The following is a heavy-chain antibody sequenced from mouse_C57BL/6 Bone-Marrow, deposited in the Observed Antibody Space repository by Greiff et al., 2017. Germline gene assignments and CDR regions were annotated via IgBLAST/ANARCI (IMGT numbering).Heavy chain of an antibody. D-gene: IGHD2-4*01. V-gene: IGHV1-81*01. Sequence: QVQLQQSGAELARPGASVKLSCKASGYTFTSYGISWVKQRTGQGLEWIGEIYPRSGNTYYNEKFKGKATLTADKSSSTAYMELRSLTSEDSEVYFCARRNDYDPGAYWGQGTLVTVSA. CDR2: IYPRSGNT. CDR3: ARRNDYDPGAY. J-gene: IGHJ3*01. CDR1: GYTFTSYG.